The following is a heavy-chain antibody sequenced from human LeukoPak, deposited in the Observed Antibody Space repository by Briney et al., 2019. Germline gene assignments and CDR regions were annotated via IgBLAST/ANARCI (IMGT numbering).Heavy chain of an antibody. D-gene: IGHD1-7*01. CDR1: GFTFSNYW. CDR2: IKEDGSEK. J-gene: IGHJ4*02. V-gene: IGHV3-7*04. Sequence: PGGSLRLSCAASGFTFSNYWMTWVRQAPGRGLEWVANIKEDGSEKYYVDSVKGRFTISRDNAKNSLYLQMNSLRAEDTAVYYCARARLNWNYSPGNYWGQGILVTVSS. CDR3: ARARLNWNYSPGNY.